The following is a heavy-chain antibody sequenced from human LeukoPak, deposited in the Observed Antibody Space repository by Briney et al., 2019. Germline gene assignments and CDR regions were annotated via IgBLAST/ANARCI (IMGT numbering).Heavy chain of an antibody. CDR3: AGGPVYYYGSSGVPWDY. V-gene: IGHV4-39*01. CDR1: GGSISSSSYY. D-gene: IGHD3-22*01. Sequence: SETLSLTCTVSGGSISSSSYYWGWIRQPPGKGLEWIGSIYYSGSTYYNPSLKSRVTISVDTSKNQFSLKLSSVTAADTAVYYCAGGPVYYYGSSGVPWDYWGQGTLVTVSS. J-gene: IGHJ4*02. CDR2: IYYSGST.